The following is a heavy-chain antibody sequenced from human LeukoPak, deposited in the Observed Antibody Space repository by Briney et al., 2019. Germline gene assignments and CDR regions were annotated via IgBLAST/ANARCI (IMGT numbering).Heavy chain of an antibody. D-gene: IGHD2-21*02. V-gene: IGHV1-46*01. Sequence: ASVKVSCKASGYTFTSYYMHWVRHAPGQGLEWMGMINPSGGDTRYAQSFQGRVTMSGDTSTSTFYMELSSLRSEDTAVYYCARGRHILMVTVNFDYWGQGALVTVSS. CDR2: INPSGGDT. CDR3: ARGRHILMVTVNFDY. CDR1: GYTFTSYY. J-gene: IGHJ4*02.